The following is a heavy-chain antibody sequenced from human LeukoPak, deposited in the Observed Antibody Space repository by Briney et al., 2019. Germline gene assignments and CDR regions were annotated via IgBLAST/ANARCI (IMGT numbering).Heavy chain of an antibody. CDR3: AKALTRFDPVDY. J-gene: IGHJ4*02. CDR2: ITGNSDSI. V-gene: IGHV3-9*01. D-gene: IGHD3-9*01. CDR1: GFTFDDYA. Sequence: GGSLRLSCAASGFTFDDYALHWVRHAPGKGLEWVSGITGNSDSIDYADSVKGRFTISRDNAKNSLYLQMNSLRVEDTALYYCAKALTRFDPVDYWGQGTMVAVSS.